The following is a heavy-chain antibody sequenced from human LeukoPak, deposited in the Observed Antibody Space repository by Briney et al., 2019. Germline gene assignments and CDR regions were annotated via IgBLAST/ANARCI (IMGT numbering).Heavy chain of an antibody. D-gene: IGHD2-2*01. V-gene: IGHV3-66*01. J-gene: IGHJ3*02. CDR2: IYSGGST. CDR1: GFTVSSNY. Sequence: GGSLRLSCAASGFTVSSNYMSWLRQAPGKGLEWVSVIYSGGSTYYADSVKGRFTISRDNSKNTLYLQMNSLRAEDTAVYYCARDLVGCSTSCYGAFDIWGQGTMVTVSS. CDR3: ARDLVGCSTSCYGAFDI.